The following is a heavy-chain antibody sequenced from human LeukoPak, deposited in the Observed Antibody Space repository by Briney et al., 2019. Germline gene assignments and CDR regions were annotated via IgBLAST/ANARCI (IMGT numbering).Heavy chain of an antibody. J-gene: IGHJ6*02. D-gene: IGHD2-2*02. V-gene: IGHV3-23*01. Sequence: GGSLRLSCAASGFTFSSYAMSWVRQAPGKGLEWVSAISGSGGSTYYADSVKGRFTISRDNSKNTLYLQMNSLRAGDTAVYYCAKPYCSSTSCYTGLYYYYGMDVWGQGTTVTVSS. CDR1: GFTFSSYA. CDR3: AKPYCSSTSCYTGLYYYYGMDV. CDR2: ISGSGGST.